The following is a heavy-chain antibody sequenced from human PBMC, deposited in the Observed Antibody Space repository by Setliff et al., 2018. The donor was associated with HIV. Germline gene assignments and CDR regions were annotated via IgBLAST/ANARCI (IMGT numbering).Heavy chain of an antibody. CDR3: AENRSPSIFSAPTNAFDI. V-gene: IGHV1-69*06. J-gene: IGHJ3*02. Sequence: GASVKVSCKGFGGTFSTYSLSWVRQAPGQGLEWMGGIIPIFGKTNYAQKFQGRVTITADKSTTTAFMDLSGLRSGDTAVYYCAENRSPSIFSAPTNAFDIWGQGTMVTVSS. D-gene: IGHD3-9*01. CDR2: IIPIFGKT. CDR1: GGTFSTYS.